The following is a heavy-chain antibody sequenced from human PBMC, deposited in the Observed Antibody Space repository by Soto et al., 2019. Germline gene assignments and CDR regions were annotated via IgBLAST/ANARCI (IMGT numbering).Heavy chain of an antibody. CDR1: GFTFSSYG. J-gene: IGHJ6*02. D-gene: IGHD1-26*01. V-gene: IGHV3-33*06. CDR2: MSYDGSHE. Sequence: VGSLRLSCVASGFTFSSYGMHWIRQAPGKGLEWVAVMSYDGSHEYYADSVKGRFTISRDNSKTILYLQMNSLRLEDTAVYYCAKGAVLRGVGAPRASRGGVDVWGQGAMRSVSS. CDR3: AKGAVLRGVGAPRASRGGVDV.